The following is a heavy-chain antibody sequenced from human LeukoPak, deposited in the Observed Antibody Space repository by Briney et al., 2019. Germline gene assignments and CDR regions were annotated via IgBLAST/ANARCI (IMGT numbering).Heavy chain of an antibody. J-gene: IGHJ4*02. V-gene: IGHV3-23*01. D-gene: IGHD3-16*01. Sequence: GGSLRLSCAASGFTFSSYGMSWVRQAPGKGLEWVSAISGSGGSTYYADSVKGRFTISRDNSKNTLYLQMNSLRAEDTAVYYCAKALIRVYFGYWGQGTLVTVSS. CDR2: ISGSGGST. CDR3: AKALIRVYFGY. CDR1: GFTFSSYG.